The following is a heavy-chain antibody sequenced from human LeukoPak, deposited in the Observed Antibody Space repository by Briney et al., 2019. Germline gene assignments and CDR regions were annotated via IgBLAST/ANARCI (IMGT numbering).Heavy chain of an antibody. J-gene: IGHJ6*02. Sequence: SETLSLTCAVYGGSFSGCYWSWIRQPPGKGLEWIGEINHSGSTNYNPSLKSRVTISVDTSKNQFSLKLSSVTAADTAVYYCARGPRGIVVVSPNKALDVWGQGTTVTVSS. D-gene: IGHD2-21*01. CDR1: GGSFSGCY. CDR3: ARGPRGIVVVSPNKALDV. V-gene: IGHV4-34*01. CDR2: INHSGST.